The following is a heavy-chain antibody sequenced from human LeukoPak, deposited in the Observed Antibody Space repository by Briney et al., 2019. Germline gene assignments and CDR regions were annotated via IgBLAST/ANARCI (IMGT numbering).Heavy chain of an antibody. CDR1: GGSISSYY. CDR3: ARLGYYDSSGYYPLNY. D-gene: IGHD3-22*01. Sequence: SETLSLTCTVSGGSISSYYWSWIRQPPGKGLEWIGYIYYSGSTNYNPSLKSRVTISVVTSKNQFSLKLSSVTAADTAVYYCARLGYYDSSGYYPLNYWGQGTLVTVSS. J-gene: IGHJ4*02. CDR2: IYYSGST. V-gene: IGHV4-59*01.